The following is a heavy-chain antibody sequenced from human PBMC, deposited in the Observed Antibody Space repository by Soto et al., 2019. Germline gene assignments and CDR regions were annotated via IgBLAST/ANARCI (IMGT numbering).Heavy chain of an antibody. J-gene: IGHJ3*02. V-gene: IGHV3-7*01. D-gene: IGHD6-13*01. Sequence: GGSLRLSCAVSGFTFSSYWMSWVRQAPGKGLEWVANIKQDGSEKYYVDSVKGRFTISRDNAKNSLYLQMNSLRAEDTAVYYCARDLWVSSAFDIWGQGTMVTVSS. CDR1: GFTFSSYW. CDR3: ARDLWVSSAFDI. CDR2: IKQDGSEK.